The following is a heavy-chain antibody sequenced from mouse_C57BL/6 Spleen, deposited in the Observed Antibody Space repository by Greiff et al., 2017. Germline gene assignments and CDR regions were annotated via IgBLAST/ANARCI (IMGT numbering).Heavy chain of an antibody. CDR1: GYTFTSYG. CDR3: ARAYDYPWFAD. D-gene: IGHD2-13*01. V-gene: IGHV1-81*01. J-gene: IGHJ3*01. CDR2: IYPRSGNT. Sequence: VQGVESGAELARPGASVKLSCKASGYTFTSYGISWVKQRTGQGLEWIGEIYPRSGNTYYNEKFKGKATLTADKSSSTAYMELRSLTSEDSAVYFCARAYDYPWFADWGQGTLVTVSA.